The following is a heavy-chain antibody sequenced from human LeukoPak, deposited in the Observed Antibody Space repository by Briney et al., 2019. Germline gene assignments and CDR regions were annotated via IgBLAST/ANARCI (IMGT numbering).Heavy chain of an antibody. CDR2: IYDSGRT. Sequence: SDPQSLTCTLSGDFYSSRRYYRSSSPKPPGKGLERVEYIYDSGRTNYNPSLKSRVTISVDTSKNQFSLKLSSVTAADTAVYYCARDSTTVTSYYYFDYWGQGTLVTVSS. CDR3: ARDSTTVTSYYYFDY. V-gene: IGHV4-61*01. CDR1: GDFYSSRRYY. J-gene: IGHJ4*02. D-gene: IGHD4-17*01.